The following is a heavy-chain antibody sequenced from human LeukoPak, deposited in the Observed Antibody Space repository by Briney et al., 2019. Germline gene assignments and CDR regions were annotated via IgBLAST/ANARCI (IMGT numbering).Heavy chain of an antibody. CDR3: ARAQLRYFDWLLSRVFGTFDI. D-gene: IGHD3-9*01. J-gene: IGHJ3*02. V-gene: IGHV1-69*01. CDR1: GGTFSSYA. Sequence: ASVKVSCKASGGTFSSYAISWVRQAPGQGLEWMGGIIPILGTANYAQKFQGRVTITADESTSTAYMELSSLRSEDTAVYYCARAQLRYFDWLLSRVFGTFDIWGQGTMVTVSS. CDR2: IIPILGTA.